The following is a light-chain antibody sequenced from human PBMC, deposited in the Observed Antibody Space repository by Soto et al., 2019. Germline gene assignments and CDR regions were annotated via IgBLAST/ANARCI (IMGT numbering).Light chain of an antibody. J-gene: IGKJ1*01. V-gene: IGKV3-20*01. CDR3: KEYGRARSWT. Sequence: VLLTQYPRVVSLSQGERATLSCRASQSVSSNYLAWYQQKPGQAPRLLIYGASSRATGIPDRVSGSWSGRVYTRAIAIQEPPRLAADDSKEYGRARSWTFGQGTKVDIK. CDR1: QSVSSNY. CDR2: GAS.